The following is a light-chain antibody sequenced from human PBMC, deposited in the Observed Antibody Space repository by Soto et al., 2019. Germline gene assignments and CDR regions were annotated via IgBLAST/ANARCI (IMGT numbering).Light chain of an antibody. CDR2: AAS. Sequence: ELVLTQSPDTLSLSPGERATLSCRASQSVSNTYLAWYQQKPGQAPRLLIYAASSRATGIPDRFSGSGSGTDFTLTISRLEPEDFALYYCQQYGSSRTFGQGTKVEIK. CDR3: QQYGSSRT. J-gene: IGKJ1*01. CDR1: QSVSNTY. V-gene: IGKV3-20*01.